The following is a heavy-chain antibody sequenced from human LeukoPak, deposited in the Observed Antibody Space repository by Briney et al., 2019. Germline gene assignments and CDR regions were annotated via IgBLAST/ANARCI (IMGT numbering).Heavy chain of an antibody. CDR3: AKEIAAGYDALDI. Sequence: GRSLRLSCAASGFTFDDYAMHWVRQAPGKGLEWVSGISWNSGSIGYADSVKGRFTISRDNAKNSLYLQMNSLRAEDMALYYCAKEIAAGYDALDIWGQGTMVTVSS. V-gene: IGHV3-9*03. CDR2: ISWNSGSI. CDR1: GFTFDDYA. D-gene: IGHD6-13*01. J-gene: IGHJ3*02.